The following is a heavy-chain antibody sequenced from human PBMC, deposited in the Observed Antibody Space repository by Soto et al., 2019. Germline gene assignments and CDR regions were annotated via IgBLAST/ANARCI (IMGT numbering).Heavy chain of an antibody. CDR3: ARSIVVVTALDY. CDR1: GYTFTSYA. Sequence: QVQLVQCGAEEKKPGASVKVSCKASGYTFTSYAMRWVRQARGQRLEWMGWINAGNGNTKYSQKFQGRVTITRDTSASTAYMELSSLTSEDSAVYYCARSIVVVTALDYWGQGTLVTVSS. CDR2: INAGNGNT. J-gene: IGHJ4*02. V-gene: IGHV1-3*05. D-gene: IGHD2-21*02.